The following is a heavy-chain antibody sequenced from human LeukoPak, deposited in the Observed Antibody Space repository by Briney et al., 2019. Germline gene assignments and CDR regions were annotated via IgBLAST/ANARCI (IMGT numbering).Heavy chain of an antibody. V-gene: IGHV4-59*01. CDR2: IYYSGST. Sequence: SETLSLTCAVSGGSISSYYWSWIRQPPGKGLEWIGHIYYSGSTNYNPSLKSRVTISVDTSKNQFSLKLSSVTAADTAVYYCARFIAPGYCSGGSCYSGWFDPWGQGTLVTVSS. D-gene: IGHD2-15*01. CDR1: GGSISSYY. J-gene: IGHJ5*02. CDR3: ARFIAPGYCSGGSCYSGWFDP.